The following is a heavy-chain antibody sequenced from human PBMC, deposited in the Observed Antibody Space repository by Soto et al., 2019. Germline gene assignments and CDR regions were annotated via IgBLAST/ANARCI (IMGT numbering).Heavy chain of an antibody. CDR3: ARAPTNQYSSGWYVGDYYYYYGMDV. CDR2: ISYDGSNK. CDR1: GFTVSSYA. V-gene: IGHV3-30-3*01. J-gene: IGHJ6*02. D-gene: IGHD6-19*01. Sequence: GGSLRLSCAASGFTVSSYAMHWVRQAPGKGLEWVAVISYDGSNKYYADSVKGRFTISRDNSKNTLYLQMNSLRAEDTAVYYCARAPTNQYSSGWYVGDYYYYYGMDVWGQGTTVTVSS.